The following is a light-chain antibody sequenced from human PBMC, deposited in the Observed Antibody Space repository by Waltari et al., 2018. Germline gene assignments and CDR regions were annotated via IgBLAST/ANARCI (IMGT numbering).Light chain of an antibody. V-gene: IGLV1-47*01. CDR2: RHN. CDR3: AAWDDSLSGWV. CDR1: SPNIGINY. Sequence: QSVLTPPPSASGTPGQTVTISCSGSSPNIGINYVYWYQQFPGTAPKLLIYRHNQRPSGVPDRFSGSKSGTSASLAISGLRSEDGADYYCAAWDDSLSGWVFGGGTKLTVL. J-gene: IGLJ3*02.